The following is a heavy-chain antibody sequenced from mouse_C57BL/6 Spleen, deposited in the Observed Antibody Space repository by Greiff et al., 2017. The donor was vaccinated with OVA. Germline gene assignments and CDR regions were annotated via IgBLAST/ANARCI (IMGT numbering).Heavy chain of an antibody. D-gene: IGHD6-1*01. CDR1: GYTFTSYW. CDR2: IDPSDSYT. J-gene: IGHJ4*01. CDR3: ARPLSHGYYAMDY. V-gene: IGHV1-69*01. Sequence: QVQLKQPGAELVMPGASVKLSCKASGYTFTSYWMHWVKQRPGQGLEWIGEIDPSDSYTNYNQKFKGKSTLTVDKSSSTAYMQLSSLTSEDSAVYYCARPLSHGYYAMDYWGQGTSVTVSS.